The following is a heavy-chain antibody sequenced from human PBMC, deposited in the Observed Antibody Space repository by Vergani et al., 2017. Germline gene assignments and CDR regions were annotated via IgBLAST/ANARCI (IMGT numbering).Heavy chain of an antibody. J-gene: IGHJ4*02. V-gene: IGHV3-23*01. CDR1: GFTFSSYA. Sequence: EVQLLESGGGLVQPGGSLRLSCAASGFTFSSYAMSWVRQAPGKGLEWVSAISGSGGSTYYADSVKGRFTISRDNSKNTLYMQMNSLRAEDTAVYYCARRAERVGATGVSDYWGQGTLVTVSS. CDR2: ISGSGGST. D-gene: IGHD1-26*01. CDR3: ARRAERVGATGVSDY.